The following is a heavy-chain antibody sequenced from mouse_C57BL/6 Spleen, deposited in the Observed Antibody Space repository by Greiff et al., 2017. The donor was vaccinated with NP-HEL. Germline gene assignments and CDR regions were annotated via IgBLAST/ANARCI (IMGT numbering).Heavy chain of an antibody. D-gene: IGHD1-1*01. J-gene: IGHJ3*01. CDR1: GYTFTSYG. V-gene: IGHV1-81*01. Sequence: QVQLQQSGAELARPGASVKLSCKASGYTFTSYGISWVKQRTGQGLEWIGEIYPRSGNTYYNEKFKGKATLTADKSSSTAYMELRSLTSEDSAVYFCARGAYYNGSSSLAYWGQGTLVTVSA. CDR3: ARGAYYNGSSSLAY. CDR2: IYPRSGNT.